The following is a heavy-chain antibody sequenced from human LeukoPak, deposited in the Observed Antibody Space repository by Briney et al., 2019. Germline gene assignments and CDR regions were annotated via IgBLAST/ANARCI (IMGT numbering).Heavy chain of an antibody. CDR2: ISFDESDK. CDR1: GFTFRSNG. CDR3: AKNPPDYYDSSGLFDY. D-gene: IGHD3-22*01. V-gene: IGHV3-33*06. J-gene: IGHJ4*02. Sequence: GGALRLSCATPGFTFRSNGMHWVRQAPGKGLEWLAVISFDESDKYYADSVKGRFTISRDNSKTTLYLQMNSLRAEDTAVYYCAKNPPDYYDSSGLFDYWGQGTLVTVSS.